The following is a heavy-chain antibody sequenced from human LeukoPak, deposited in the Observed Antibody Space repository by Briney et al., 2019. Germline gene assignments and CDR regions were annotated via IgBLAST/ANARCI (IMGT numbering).Heavy chain of an antibody. V-gene: IGHV3-66*01. J-gene: IGHJ4*02. CDR2: IYSGGST. Sequence: GGSLRLSCAASGFTVSSNYMSWVRQAPGKGLEWVSVIYSGGSTYYADSVKGRFTISRDNSKNTLYLQMNSLRAEDTAVYYCARAPLWFGELIWYYFDYWGQGTLVTVSS. CDR1: GFTVSSNY. D-gene: IGHD3-10*01. CDR3: ARAPLWFGELIWYYFDY.